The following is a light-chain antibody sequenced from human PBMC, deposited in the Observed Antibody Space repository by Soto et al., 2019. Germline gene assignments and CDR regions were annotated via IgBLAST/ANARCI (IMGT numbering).Light chain of an antibody. Sequence: EIVLTQSPGTLSLSPGERATLSCRASQSVSSSYLAWYQQKPGQAPRLLSYGTSSRATGIPDRFSGSGSGPDFTLTISRLEPEDFEVYYCQQYGRSPLTFGGGTKVEIK. J-gene: IGKJ4*01. CDR2: GTS. CDR3: QQYGRSPLT. V-gene: IGKV3-20*01. CDR1: QSVSSSY.